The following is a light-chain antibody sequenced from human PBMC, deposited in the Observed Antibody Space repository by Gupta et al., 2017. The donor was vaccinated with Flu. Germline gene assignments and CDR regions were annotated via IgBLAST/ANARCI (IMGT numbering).Light chain of an antibody. J-gene: IGKJ3*01. CDR2: DAS. Sequence: EVILTQSPATLSLSPGDRATLSCRASQSISGFLAWYQQKPGQAPRLLIFDASHRATDIPARFSGSGSGTDFTLTISSLKPEDFAVYYCHHRDNWPPLSTFGPGTKVDI. V-gene: IGKV3-11*01. CDR1: QSISGF. CDR3: HHRDNWPPLST.